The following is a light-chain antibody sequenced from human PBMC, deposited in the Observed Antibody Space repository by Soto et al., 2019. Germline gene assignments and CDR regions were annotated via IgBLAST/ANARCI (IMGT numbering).Light chain of an antibody. CDR1: SSNIGATYD. Sequence: QSVLTQPPSVSGAPGQRVTISCTGSSSNIGATYDVPWYQQLPGTAPKLLISNNNNRPSGVPDRFSGSKSSTSASLAITGLQAEDEADYYCQSYDSSLRGVVFGGGTKVTVL. J-gene: IGLJ2*01. CDR2: NNN. CDR3: QSYDSSLRGVV. V-gene: IGLV1-40*01.